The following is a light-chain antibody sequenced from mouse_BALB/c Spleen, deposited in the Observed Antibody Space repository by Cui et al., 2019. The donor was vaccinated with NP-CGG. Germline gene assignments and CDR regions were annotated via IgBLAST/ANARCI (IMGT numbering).Light chain of an antibody. CDR2: GTN. J-gene: IGLJ1*01. CDR1: TGAVTTSNY. CDR3: ALWYSNHWV. Sequence: AVVTRESPLTTSPGETVTLTCRSSTGAVTTSNYANWVQEKPDHLFTGLIGGTNNRVPGVPARFSGSLIGDKAVLSITGAQTEDEAIYFCALWYSNHWVFGGGTKLTVL. V-gene: IGLV1*01.